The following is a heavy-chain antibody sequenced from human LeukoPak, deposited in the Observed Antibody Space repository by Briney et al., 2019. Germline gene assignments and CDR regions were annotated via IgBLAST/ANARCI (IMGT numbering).Heavy chain of an antibody. CDR2: INGNGAST. Sequence: GGSLRLSCAASGFTFNTHAMSWVRQAPGKGLEWVSGINGNGASTYYSDSVKGRFTISRDNSKNTLYLQMSSLRAEDTAVYYCAKDQGYSYYYLHYWGQGTLVTVSS. CDR1: GFTFNTHA. V-gene: IGHV3-23*01. CDR3: AKDQGYSYYYLHY. J-gene: IGHJ4*02. D-gene: IGHD5-18*01.